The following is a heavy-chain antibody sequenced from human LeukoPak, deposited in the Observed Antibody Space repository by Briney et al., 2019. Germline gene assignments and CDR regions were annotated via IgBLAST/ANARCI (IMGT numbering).Heavy chain of an antibody. CDR1: GGSVSRGGYY. CDR3: ATADWESFYFDS. J-gene: IGHJ4*02. Sequence: PETLSLTCTVSGGSVSRGGYYWNWIRQHPGKGLEWIGFTSYSEGTYYNPSLMSRITISVDRSQNQFSLKMRDVTAADTAVYFCATADWESFYFDSWGQGALVAVSS. CDR2: TSYSEGT. V-gene: IGHV4-31*03. D-gene: IGHD1-26*01.